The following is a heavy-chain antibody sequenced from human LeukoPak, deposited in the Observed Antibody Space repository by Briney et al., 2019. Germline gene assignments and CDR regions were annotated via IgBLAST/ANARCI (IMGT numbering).Heavy chain of an antibody. J-gene: IGHJ4*02. CDR1: GFTFGDYA. D-gene: IGHD3-10*01. CDR2: ISYDGSNK. Sequence: GGSLRLSCTTSGFTFGDYAMSWVRQAPGKGLEWVAVISYDGSNKYYADSVKGRFTISRDNSKNTLYLQMNSLRAEDTAVYYCAKDRGAYYFDYWGQGTLVTVSS. V-gene: IGHV3-30*04. CDR3: AKDRGAYYFDY.